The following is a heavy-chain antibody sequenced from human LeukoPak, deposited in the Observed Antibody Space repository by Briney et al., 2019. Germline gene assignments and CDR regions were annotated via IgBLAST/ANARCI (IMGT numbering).Heavy chain of an antibody. Sequence: GGSLRLSCAASGFTFSSYSMNWVRQAPGKGLEWVSSISSSSYIYYADSVKGRFTISRDNAKNSLYLQMNSLRAEDTAVYYCARDGWIQLWLYYYYYMDVWGKGTTVTVSS. CDR1: GFTFSSYS. D-gene: IGHD5-18*01. CDR3: ARDGWIQLWLYYYYYMDV. V-gene: IGHV3-21*01. CDR2: ISSSSYI. J-gene: IGHJ6*03.